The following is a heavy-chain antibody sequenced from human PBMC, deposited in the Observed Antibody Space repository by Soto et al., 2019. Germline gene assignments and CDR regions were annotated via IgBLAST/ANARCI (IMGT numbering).Heavy chain of an antibody. CDR1: GFTFSTYG. CDR3: AKEQLAMTVAVADYFDS. J-gene: IGHJ4*02. CDR2: ISYDGGSK. D-gene: IGHD3-22*01. Sequence: QVQLVESGGGVVQPGKSLRLSCAASGFTFSTYGIHWVRQAPGKGLEWVALISYDGGSKYYGDSVKGRFIISRDNSHNTVSLQMNSLRADDTAVYFCAKEQLAMTVAVADYFDSWGQGTLVTVSS. V-gene: IGHV3-30*18.